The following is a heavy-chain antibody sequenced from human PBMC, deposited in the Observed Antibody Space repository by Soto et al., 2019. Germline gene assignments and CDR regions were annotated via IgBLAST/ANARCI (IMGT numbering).Heavy chain of an antibody. D-gene: IGHD3-16*02. Sequence: QVQLVESGGGVVQPGRSLRLSCAASGFSFSSYGMHWVRQAPGKGLEWVSVISYDGSNKYYAESVKGRFTISRDNSKNTLYLQMNSLRAEDTAVYYCAKDLTSVRLGELSLPGYWGQGTLVTVSS. V-gene: IGHV3-30*18. CDR2: ISYDGSNK. CDR1: GFSFSSYG. J-gene: IGHJ4*02. CDR3: AKDLTSVRLGELSLPGY.